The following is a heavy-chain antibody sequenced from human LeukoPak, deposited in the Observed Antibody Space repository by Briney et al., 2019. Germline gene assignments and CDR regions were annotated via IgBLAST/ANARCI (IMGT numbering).Heavy chain of an antibody. CDR1: GYTFTSYY. J-gene: IGHJ6*04. Sequence: ASVKVSCKASGYTFTSYYMHRVRQAPGQGLEWMGIINPSGGSTSYAQKFQGRVTMTRDTSTSTVYMELSSLRSEDTAVYYCARDPYGSGSSPYYGMDVWGKGTTVTVSS. V-gene: IGHV1-46*01. D-gene: IGHD3-10*01. CDR3: ARDPYGSGSSPYYGMDV. CDR2: INPSGGST.